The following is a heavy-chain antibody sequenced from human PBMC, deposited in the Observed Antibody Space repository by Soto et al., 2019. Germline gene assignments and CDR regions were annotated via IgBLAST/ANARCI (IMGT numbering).Heavy chain of an antibody. CDR3: ARGAVVAVAYYFDY. D-gene: IGHD2-15*01. CDR2: IKQDGSEK. V-gene: IGHV3-7*03. J-gene: IGHJ4*02. Sequence: SLRLSCAASGFTFSSYWMSWVRQAPGKGLEWVANIKQDGSEKYYVDSVKGRFTISRDNAKNSLYLQMNSLGVEDTAVYYCARGAVVAVAYYFDYWGQGTLVTVSS. CDR1: GFTFSSYW.